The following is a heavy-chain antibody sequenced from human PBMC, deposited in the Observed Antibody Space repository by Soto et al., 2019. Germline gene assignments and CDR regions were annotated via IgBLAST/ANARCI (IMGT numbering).Heavy chain of an antibody. CDR1: GFTFSSYG. CDR3: ARDRTRITICGVVLNLYYMDV. Sequence: GGSLRLSCAASGFTFSSYGMHWVRQAPGKGLEWVAVIWYDGSNKYYADSVKGRFTISRDNSKNTLYLQMNSLRAEDTAVYYCARDRTRITICGVVLNLYYMDVWGKGTTLTVSS. CDR2: IWYDGSNK. V-gene: IGHV3-33*01. D-gene: IGHD3-3*01. J-gene: IGHJ6*03.